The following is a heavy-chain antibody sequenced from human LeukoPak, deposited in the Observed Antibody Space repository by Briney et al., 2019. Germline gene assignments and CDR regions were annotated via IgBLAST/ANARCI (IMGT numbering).Heavy chain of an antibody. CDR1: GGTFSSYA. J-gene: IGHJ4*02. V-gene: IGHV1-69*04. Sequence: ASVKVSCKASGGTFSSYAISWVRQAPGQGLEWMGRIIPILGIANYAQKFQGRVTITADKSTSTAYMELSSLRSEDTAVYYCARDAMPNGDYRNFDYWGQGTLVTVSS. CDR2: IIPILGIA. CDR3: ARDAMPNGDYRNFDY. D-gene: IGHD4-17*01.